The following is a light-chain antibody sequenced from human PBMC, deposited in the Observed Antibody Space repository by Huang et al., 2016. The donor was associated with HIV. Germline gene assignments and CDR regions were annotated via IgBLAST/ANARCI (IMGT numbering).Light chain of an antibody. CDR2: TAS. CDR1: QGISTY. V-gene: IGKV1-9*01. J-gene: IGKJ4*01. Sequence: IQLTQSPSSLSASVGDRVTITSRASQGISTYLAWYQQKPGKAPNRLIYTASTLQTGVPSRFSGSGSGTDFTLTISSLQPEDFATYYCQQLNNYPLTFGGGTKVEIK. CDR3: QQLNNYPLT.